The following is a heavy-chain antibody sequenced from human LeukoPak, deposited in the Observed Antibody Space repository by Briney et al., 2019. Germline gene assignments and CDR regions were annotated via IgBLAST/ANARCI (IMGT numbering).Heavy chain of an antibody. CDR2: IIPIFGTA. Sequence: ASVKVSCKASGGTFSSYAISWVRQAPGQGLEWMGGIIPIFGTANYAQKFQGRVTITADESTSTAYMELSSLRSEDTAVYYCARDRLNYSGSPGYNWFDPWGQGTLVTVSS. CDR1: GGTFSSYA. V-gene: IGHV1-69*13. D-gene: IGHD1-26*01. CDR3: ARDRLNYSGSPGYNWFDP. J-gene: IGHJ5*02.